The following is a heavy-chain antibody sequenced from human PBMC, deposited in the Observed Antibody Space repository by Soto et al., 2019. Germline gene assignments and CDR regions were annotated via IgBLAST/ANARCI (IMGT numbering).Heavy chain of an antibody. J-gene: IGHJ4*02. CDR2: ISGGGSNT. D-gene: IGHD4-4*01. CDR1: GFPFSSYV. CDR3: AKDSNKYSSSLRGRYFDY. V-gene: IGHV3-23*01. Sequence: GGSLRLSCAASGFPFSSYVMSWVRQAPGEGLEWVSGISGGGSNTFYADSVKGRFTISRDNSKNTLLLQMNSLGAEDTAVYYCAKDSNKYSSSLRGRYFDYWGQGIGVTVSS.